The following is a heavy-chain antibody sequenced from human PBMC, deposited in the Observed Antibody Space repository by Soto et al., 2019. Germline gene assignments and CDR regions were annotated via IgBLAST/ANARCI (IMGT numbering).Heavy chain of an antibody. CDR2: FDPEDGET. Sequence: ASVKVSFKVFGYTLTEISMHLVRQAPGKRLEWMGGFDPEDGETIYAQKFQGRVTMTEDTSTDTAYMELSSLRSEDTAVYYCATDRYDYIWGSYRYFDYWGQGTLVTVSS. V-gene: IGHV1-24*01. CDR3: ATDRYDYIWGSYRYFDY. D-gene: IGHD3-16*02. J-gene: IGHJ4*02. CDR1: GYTLTEIS.